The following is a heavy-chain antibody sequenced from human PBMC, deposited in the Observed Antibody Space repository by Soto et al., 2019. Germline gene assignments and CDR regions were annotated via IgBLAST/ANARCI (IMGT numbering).Heavy chain of an antibody. D-gene: IGHD3-10*01. Sequence: EVQLLESGGGLVQPGGPLRLSCAASGFTFSSYAMNWVRQAPGKGLEWVSAISGSGGSTYYADSVKGRFTISRDNSKNTLYLQMNSLRAEDTAVYYCAKGAVVRGVYDLDYWGQGTLVTVSS. J-gene: IGHJ4*02. CDR2: ISGSGGST. CDR3: AKGAVVRGVYDLDY. V-gene: IGHV3-23*01. CDR1: GFTFSSYA.